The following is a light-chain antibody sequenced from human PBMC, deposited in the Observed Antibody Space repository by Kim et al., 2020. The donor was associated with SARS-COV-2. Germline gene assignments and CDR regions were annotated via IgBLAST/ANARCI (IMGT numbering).Light chain of an antibody. CDR2: DVS. J-gene: IGLJ3*02. Sequence: GQSLTISCTESSSDVGIYKYVSCYQQPPGKAPKLMIYDVSRRPSGVSSRFSGSKAGNTASVTICVLQDEEEAIYYCSSYTGRSSWVFGGGTQLTVL. V-gene: IGLV2-14*04. CDR1: SSDVGIYKY. CDR3: SSYTGRSSWV.